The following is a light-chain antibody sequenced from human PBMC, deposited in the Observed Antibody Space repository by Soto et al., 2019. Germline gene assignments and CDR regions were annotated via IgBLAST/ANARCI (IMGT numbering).Light chain of an antibody. CDR1: QSIANND. CDR3: QQYGSSPALT. Sequence: EIMLTQYPGTLSLSPGERATLSCRASQSIANNDLAWYQQKPGQTPRLLIYGASSRATGISDRFSGSGSGTDFTLTISRLEPEDFAVYYCQQYGSSPALTFGGGTKVEIK. V-gene: IGKV3-20*01. J-gene: IGKJ4*01. CDR2: GAS.